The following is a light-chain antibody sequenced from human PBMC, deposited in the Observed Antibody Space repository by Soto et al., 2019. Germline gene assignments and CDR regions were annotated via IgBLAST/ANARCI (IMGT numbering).Light chain of an antibody. J-gene: IGKJ2*01. V-gene: IGKV4-1*01. CDR3: QQYTTPPYT. CDR2: WAS. CDR1: ESVLYRSNGRNY. Sequence: DIVMTQSPDSLAVSLGERATMHCKSSESVLYRSNGRNYLAWYQQKPGQPPKVLFYWASTRESGVPDRFRGSGSGTDFTLTISSLQAEDVAVYFCQQYTTPPYTFGQGTKLELK.